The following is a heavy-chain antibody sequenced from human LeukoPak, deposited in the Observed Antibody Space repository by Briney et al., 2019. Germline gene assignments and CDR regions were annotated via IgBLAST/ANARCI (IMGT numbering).Heavy chain of an antibody. Sequence: SETLSLTCTVSGGSISSRHHYWGWIRQSPGTGLEWIGSIYYSGPPYYNPSLESRDTISDDTSKNRFSLMLTSLTAADTAVYYCARQTSDYYYYYIDVWGEGTTVIVSS. J-gene: IGHJ6*03. CDR2: IYYSGPP. CDR3: ARQTSDYYYYYIDV. V-gene: IGHV4-39*01. CDR1: GGSISSRHHY.